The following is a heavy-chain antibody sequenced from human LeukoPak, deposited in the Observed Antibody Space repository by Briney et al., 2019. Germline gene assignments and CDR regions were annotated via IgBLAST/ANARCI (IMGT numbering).Heavy chain of an antibody. CDR3: ATTNDGGGYQWGDFFDF. Sequence: SVKVSCKAPGGTSNSHAISWVRQAPGQGLEWMGRIIPNLGTTNRAQNFQDRVTLTADKSTNTAYMELTSLTSDDTAVYYCATTNDGGGYQWGDFFDFWGQGTLVTVSS. V-gene: IGHV1-69*04. CDR2: IIPNLGTT. D-gene: IGHD3-22*01. J-gene: IGHJ4*02. CDR1: GGTSNSHA.